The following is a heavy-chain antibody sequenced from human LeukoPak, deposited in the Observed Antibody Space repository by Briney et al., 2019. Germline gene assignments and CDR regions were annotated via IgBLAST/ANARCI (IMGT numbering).Heavy chain of an antibody. CDR3: ARHVYYYGSGSYGTPFDP. Sequence: GESLKISCKGSGYSFTSYWISWVRQMPGKGLEWMXXXXXXDSYTNYSPSFQGHVTISADKSISTAYLQWSSLKASDTAMYYCARHVYYYGSGSYGTPFDPWGQGTLVTVSS. V-gene: IGHV5-10-1*01. D-gene: IGHD3-10*01. CDR2: XXXXDSYT. CDR1: GYSFTSYW. J-gene: IGHJ5*02.